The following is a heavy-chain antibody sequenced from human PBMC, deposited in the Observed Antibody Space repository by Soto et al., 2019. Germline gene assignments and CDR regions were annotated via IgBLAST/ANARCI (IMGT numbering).Heavy chain of an antibody. CDR1: GGTFSSYT. Sequence: QVQLVQSGAEVKKPGSSVKVSCKASGGTFSSYTISWVRQAPGQGLEWMGRIIPILGEAKYAQKFQGRVTNSADKSTSTAYLELSSLRAEDTAVDYCASIYGDYADWGQGTLVTVSS. CDR3: ASIYGDYAD. CDR2: IIPILGEA. D-gene: IGHD4-17*01. V-gene: IGHV1-69*02. J-gene: IGHJ4*02.